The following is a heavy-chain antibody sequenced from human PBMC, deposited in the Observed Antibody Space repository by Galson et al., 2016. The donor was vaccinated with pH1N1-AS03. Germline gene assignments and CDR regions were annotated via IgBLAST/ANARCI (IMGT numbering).Heavy chain of an antibody. Sequence: SLRLSCAASGFTFTDYYMTWIRQAPGKGLELISYISSRGSTKYYADSVKGRFAISRDDTKKSVYLQMDRLRVEDTAVYYCAGDWGFSWTSRPTFDFWGQGTMFAVSA. CDR3: AGDWGFSWTSRPTFDF. CDR2: ISSRGSTK. V-gene: IGHV3-11*01. CDR1: GFTFTDYY. D-gene: IGHD6-13*01. J-gene: IGHJ3*01.